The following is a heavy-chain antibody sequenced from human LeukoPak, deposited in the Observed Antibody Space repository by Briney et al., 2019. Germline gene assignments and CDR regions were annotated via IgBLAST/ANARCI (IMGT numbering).Heavy chain of an antibody. CDR2: INHSGST. Sequence: SETLSLTCAVYGGSFSGYYWSWIRQPPGKGLEWIGEINHSGSTNYNPSLKSRVTISVDTSKNQFSLKLSSVTAADTAVYYCASGSNGFQRYWGQGTLVTVSS. D-gene: IGHD6-19*01. V-gene: IGHV4-34*01. J-gene: IGHJ4*02. CDR1: GGSFSGYY. CDR3: ASGSNGFQRY.